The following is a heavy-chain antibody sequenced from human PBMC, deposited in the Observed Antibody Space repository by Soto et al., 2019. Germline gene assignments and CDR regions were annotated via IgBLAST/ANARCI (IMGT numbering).Heavy chain of an antibody. CDR2: ISSGGGSP. J-gene: IGHJ4*02. Sequence: EVQLLESGGGLVQPGGSLRLSCAASGFTFSSYAMYWVRQAPGKGLEWVSGISSGGGSPYYADSVKGRFTISRDNSKNTLYLQMNSLRAEDRAVYYLAKADGRIVARHFDFWGQGSLVTVSS. CDR3: AKADGRIVARHFDF. CDR1: GFTFSSYA. V-gene: IGHV3-23*01. D-gene: IGHD6-6*01.